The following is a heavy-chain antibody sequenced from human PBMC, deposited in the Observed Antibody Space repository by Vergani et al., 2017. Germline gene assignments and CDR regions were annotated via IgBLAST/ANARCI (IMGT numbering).Heavy chain of an antibody. V-gene: IGHV3-53*01. D-gene: IGHD2-15*01. CDR2: IYSGGST. Sequence: EVQLVESGGGLIQPGGSLRLSCAASGFTVSSNYMSWVRQAPGKGLEWVSVIYSGGSTYYADSVKGRFTISRDNSKNTLYLQMNSLRAEDTAVYYCARGDIYCSGGSCYSGYFDYWGQGTLVTVSS. CDR1: GFTVSSNY. CDR3: ARGDIYCSGGSCYSGYFDY. J-gene: IGHJ4*02.